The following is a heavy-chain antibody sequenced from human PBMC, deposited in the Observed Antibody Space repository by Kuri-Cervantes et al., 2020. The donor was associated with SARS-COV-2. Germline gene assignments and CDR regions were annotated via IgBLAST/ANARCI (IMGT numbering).Heavy chain of an antibody. J-gene: IGHJ6*02. CDR1: GGSFSGYY. CDR3: ARQGGYYGMDV. Sequence: SQTLSLTCAVYGGSFSGYYWGWIRQPPGKGLEWMGSIYYSGSTNYNPTLKSRVTISVDTSTNQFFLNLTSVPAADTAVYYCARQGGYYGMDVWGQGTTVTVSS. D-gene: IGHD3-22*01. V-gene: IGHV4-34*01. CDR2: IYYSGST.